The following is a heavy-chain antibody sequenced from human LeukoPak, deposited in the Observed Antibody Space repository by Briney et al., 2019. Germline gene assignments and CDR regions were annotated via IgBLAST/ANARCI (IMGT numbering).Heavy chain of an antibody. D-gene: IGHD3-22*01. Sequence: GGSLKLSCAASGFTFSSYAMHWVRQAPGKGLEWVATLEQDGSEKYYVDSVKGRFIIFRDNAKNSLYLQMNSLRAEDTAVYYCARDHYNSSGYGYYFDSWGQGTLVTVSS. J-gene: IGHJ4*02. CDR3: ARDHYNSSGYGYYFDS. CDR2: LEQDGSEK. CDR1: GFTFSSYA. V-gene: IGHV3-7*01.